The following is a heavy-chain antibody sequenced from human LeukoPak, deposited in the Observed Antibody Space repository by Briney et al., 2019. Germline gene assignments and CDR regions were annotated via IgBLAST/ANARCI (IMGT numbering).Heavy chain of an antibody. CDR3: ARASVILNYYGSGSSLGY. V-gene: IGHV1-2*02. Sequence: ASVKVSCKASGYTFTGYYMHWVRQAPGQGLEWMGWINPNSGGKNYAQKFQGRVTMTRDTSISTAYMELSRLRSDDTAVYHCARASVILNYYGSGSSLGYWGQGTLVTVSS. CDR2: INPNSGGK. D-gene: IGHD3-10*01. J-gene: IGHJ4*02. CDR1: GYTFTGYY.